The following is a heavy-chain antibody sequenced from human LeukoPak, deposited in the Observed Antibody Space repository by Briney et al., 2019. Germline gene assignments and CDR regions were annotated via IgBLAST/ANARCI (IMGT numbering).Heavy chain of an antibody. CDR1: GDSSSSNSAA. CDR3: ARGRVTTIANYYYYYIDV. Sequence: SQTLSLTCAVSGDSSSSNSAAWTWIRQSPARGLEWLGRTYYRSKSYNDYEVSVQSRITINPDTSKNQFSLQLNSVTPEDTAVYYCARGRVTTIANYYYYYIDVWGKGTTVTVSS. CDR2: TYYRSKSYN. D-gene: IGHD4-17*01. J-gene: IGHJ6*03. V-gene: IGHV6-1*01.